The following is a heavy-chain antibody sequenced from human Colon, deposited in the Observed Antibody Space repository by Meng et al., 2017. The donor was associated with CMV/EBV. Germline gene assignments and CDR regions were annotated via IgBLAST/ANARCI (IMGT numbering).Heavy chain of an antibody. D-gene: IGHD2-15*01. CDR2: SISKAGGYNR. CDR3: VAFQYSDVTFGS. V-gene: IGHV3-72*01. CDR1: GISFSDHY. J-gene: IGHJ4*02. Sequence: SCAVSGISFSDHYMDWVRQSPGKGLEWVGRSISKAGGYNREYAASVKGRFSISRDESKNSLYLQMNSLRTEDTAIYYCVAFQYSDVTFGSWGQGTLVTVA.